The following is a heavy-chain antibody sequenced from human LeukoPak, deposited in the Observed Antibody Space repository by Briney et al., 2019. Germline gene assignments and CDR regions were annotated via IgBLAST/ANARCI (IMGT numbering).Heavy chain of an antibody. V-gene: IGHV3-23*01. D-gene: IGHD6-13*01. Sequence: GGSPRLSCAASGFTFSSYAMTWVRQAPGRGLEWVSSISGSGGSTYYADSVKGRFTISRDNSKNMLYLQLNSLRAEDTAVYYCAKDLRGVSAAGSSEHWGQGTLVTVSS. J-gene: IGHJ1*01. CDR3: AKDLRGVSAAGSSEH. CDR1: GFTFSSYA. CDR2: ISGSGGST.